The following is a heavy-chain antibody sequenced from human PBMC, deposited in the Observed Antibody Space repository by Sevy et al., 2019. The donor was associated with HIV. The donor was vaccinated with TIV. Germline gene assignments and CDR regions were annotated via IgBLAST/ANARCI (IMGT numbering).Heavy chain of an antibody. J-gene: IGHJ4*02. CDR2: IYYSGGT. Sequence: SETLSLTCTVSGGSISSGGYYWSWIRQHPGQGLEWIGYIYYSGGTYYHPSLKSRVTISVDTSKNQFSLKLSSGTAADTAGYYCARAGDFWSGSVGGFDYWGQGTLVTVSS. D-gene: IGHD3-3*01. CDR3: ARAGDFWSGSVGGFDY. V-gene: IGHV4-31*03. CDR1: GGSISSGGYY.